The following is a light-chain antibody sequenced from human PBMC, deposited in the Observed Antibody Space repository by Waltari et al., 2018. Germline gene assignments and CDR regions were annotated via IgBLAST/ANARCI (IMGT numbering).Light chain of an antibody. CDR2: DNY. Sequence: QSVLTQPPSVSAAPGQRVTISCSGTRSNLGTNYVYWYQHLPGTAPKLLIYDNYKRPSGIPDRFSGSKSDTSGTLAITGLQTGDEADYYCGTWDSSLSAVVFGGGTKVTVL. V-gene: IGLV1-51*01. CDR3: GTWDSSLSAVV. CDR1: RSNLGTNY. J-gene: IGLJ2*01.